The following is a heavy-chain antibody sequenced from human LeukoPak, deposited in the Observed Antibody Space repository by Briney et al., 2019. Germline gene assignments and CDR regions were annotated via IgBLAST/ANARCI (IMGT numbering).Heavy chain of an antibody. J-gene: IGHJ4*02. CDR2: IIPILGIA. V-gene: IGHV1-69*04. CDR3: VREEGYGSGSYPDY. Sequence: SVKVSCKASGGTFSSYAISWVRQAPGRGLEWMGRIIPILGIANYAQKFQGRVTITADKSTSTAYMELSSLRSEDTAVYYCVREEGYGSGSYPDYWGQGTLVTVSS. D-gene: IGHD3-10*01. CDR1: GGTFSSYA.